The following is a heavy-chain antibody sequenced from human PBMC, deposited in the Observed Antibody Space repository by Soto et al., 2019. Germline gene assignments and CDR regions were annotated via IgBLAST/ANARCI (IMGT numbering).Heavy chain of an antibody. J-gene: IGHJ5*02. CDR1: GGSISSGGYY. D-gene: IGHD3-10*01. Sequence: SETLSLTCTVSGGSISSGGYYWSWIRQHPGKGLGWIGYIYYSGSTYYNPSLKSRVTISVDTSKNQFSLKLSSVTAADTAVYYCARAPITMVRGVMDWFDPWGQGTLVTVSS. V-gene: IGHV4-31*03. CDR3: ARAPITMVRGVMDWFDP. CDR2: IYYSGST.